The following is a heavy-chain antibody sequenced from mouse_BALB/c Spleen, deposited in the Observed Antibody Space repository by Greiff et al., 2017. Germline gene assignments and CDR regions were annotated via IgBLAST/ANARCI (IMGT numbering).Heavy chain of an antibody. CDR2: IWAGGST. J-gene: IGHJ2*01. V-gene: IGHV2-9*02. CDR1: GFSLTSYG. CDR3: ARDRGYGNYAFDY. Sequence: VQLKESGPGLVAPSQSLSITCTVSGFSLTSYGVHWVRQPPGKGLEWLGVIWAGGSTNYNSALMSRLSISKDNSKSQVFLKMNSLQTDDTAMYYCARDRGYGNYAFDYWGQGTTLTVSS. D-gene: IGHD2-1*01.